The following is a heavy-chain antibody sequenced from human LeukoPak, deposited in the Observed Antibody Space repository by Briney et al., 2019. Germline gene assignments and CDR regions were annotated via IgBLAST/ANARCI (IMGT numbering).Heavy chain of an antibody. Sequence: KPSETLSLTCTVSGGSISSSSYYWGWIRQPPGKGLEWIGTIYYSGSTSYNPSLTSRVTISVDTSKNQFSLRLGSVTAADTAVDYCARRMGNSGPFDYWGQGTLVTVSS. V-gene: IGHV4-39*01. CDR2: IYYSGST. CDR1: GGSISSSSYY. CDR3: ARRMGNSGPFDY. D-gene: IGHD1-26*01. J-gene: IGHJ4*02.